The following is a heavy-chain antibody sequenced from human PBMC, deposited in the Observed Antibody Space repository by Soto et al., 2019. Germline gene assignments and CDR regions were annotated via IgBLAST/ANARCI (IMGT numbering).Heavy chain of an antibody. D-gene: IGHD3-3*01. J-gene: IGHJ1*01. CDR2: ISSDDNT. V-gene: IGHV3-66*01. CDR3: ARDILGGSYDFSH. Sequence: GGALRLSCAASGFIVNNIFMTWVRQAPGKGLEWLSTISSDDNTYYADSVKGRFTISRDSSKNTLYLQMNSLRAEDTAVYPCARDILGGSYDFSHGGQGTLVTVSS. CDR1: GFIVNNIF.